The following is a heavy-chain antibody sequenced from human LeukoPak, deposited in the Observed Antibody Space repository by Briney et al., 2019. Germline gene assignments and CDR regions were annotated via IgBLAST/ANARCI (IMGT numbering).Heavy chain of an antibody. CDR1: GGSISSYY. Sequence: SETLSLTCTASGGSISSYYWSWIRQPAGKGLEWIGRIYTSGSTNYNPSLKSRVTMSVDTSKNQFSLKLSSVTAADTAVHYCARDNTVTSFDYWGQGTLVTVSS. CDR3: ARDNTVTSFDY. V-gene: IGHV4-4*07. D-gene: IGHD4-17*01. CDR2: IYTSGST. J-gene: IGHJ4*02.